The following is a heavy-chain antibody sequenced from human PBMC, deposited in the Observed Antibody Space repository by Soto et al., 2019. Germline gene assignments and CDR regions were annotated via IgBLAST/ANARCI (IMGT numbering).Heavy chain of an antibody. CDR1: GGTFTNYV. CDR3: ARGRSSPNFDP. D-gene: IGHD6-6*01. V-gene: IGHV1-69*01. J-gene: IGHJ5*02. Sequence: QVQLVQSGAEVRKPGSSVKVSCKISGGTFTNYVISWLRQAPGQGLEWMGGLIPIFGAANLAQKFQGRVTITADESTSTVTMELSSLTSEDTAVYYCARGRSSPNFDPWGQGTLVTVPS. CDR2: LIPIFGAA.